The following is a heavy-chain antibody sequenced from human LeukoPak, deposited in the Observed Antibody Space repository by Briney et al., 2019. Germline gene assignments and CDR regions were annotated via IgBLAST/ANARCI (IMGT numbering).Heavy chain of an antibody. CDR2: IKSKTDGGTT. CDR3: TTGHDYGDYGSGYCFDY. Sequence: GGSLRLSCAASSGLMFSSHGMHLVRQAPGKGLEWVGRIKSKTDGGTTDYAAPVKGRFTISRDDSKNTLYLQMNSLKTEDTAVYYCTTGHDYGDYGSGYCFDYWGQGTLVTVSS. D-gene: IGHD4-17*01. V-gene: IGHV3-15*01. J-gene: IGHJ4*02. CDR1: GLMFSSHG.